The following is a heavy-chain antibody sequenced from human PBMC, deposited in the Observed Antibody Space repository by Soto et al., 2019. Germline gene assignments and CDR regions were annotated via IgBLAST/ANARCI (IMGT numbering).Heavy chain of an antibody. Sequence: EVQLLESRGSLVQPGGSLRLSCAASGFTFSSYAMSWVRQAPGKGLEWVSAISGSGSGGNTYFADSVKGRFTVSRDNSKNTLDLQMNSLRAEDTAVYYCAKTASVVVLPLPSGWFDPWGQGTLVTVSS. V-gene: IGHV3-23*01. CDR1: GFTFSSYA. CDR2: ISGSGSGGNT. J-gene: IGHJ5*02. D-gene: IGHD2-2*01. CDR3: AKTASVVVLPLPSGWFDP.